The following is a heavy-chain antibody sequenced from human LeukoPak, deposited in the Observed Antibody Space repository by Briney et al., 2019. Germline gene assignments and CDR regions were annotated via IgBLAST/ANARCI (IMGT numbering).Heavy chain of an antibody. CDR1: GFTFSSYA. V-gene: IGHV3-30*01. D-gene: IGHD5-18*01. CDR3: ARALVDTAMVYYYYYLDV. CDR2: ISYDGSNK. J-gene: IGHJ6*03. Sequence: HGGSLRPSCAASGFTFSSYAMHWVRQAPGKGLEWVAVISYDGSNKYYADSVKGRFTISRDNSKNTLYLQMNSLRAEDTAVYYCARALVDTAMVYYYYYLDVWGKGTTVTVSS.